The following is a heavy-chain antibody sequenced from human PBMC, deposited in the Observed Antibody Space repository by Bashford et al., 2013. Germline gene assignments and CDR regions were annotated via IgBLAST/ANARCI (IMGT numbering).Heavy chain of an antibody. V-gene: IGHV1-18*04. J-gene: IGHJ2*01. Sequence: ASVKVSCKASGYTFTSYGISWVRQAPGQGLEWMGWISAYNGNTDYAQEIQDRLTVTKDTSTTTAYMELRSLKSDDTAVYYCAKDYCAGDCASFLDLVGPWPPWSTVSS. D-gene: IGHD2-21*02. CDR3: AKDYCAGDCASFLDL. CDR2: ISAYNGNT. CDR1: GYTFTSYG.